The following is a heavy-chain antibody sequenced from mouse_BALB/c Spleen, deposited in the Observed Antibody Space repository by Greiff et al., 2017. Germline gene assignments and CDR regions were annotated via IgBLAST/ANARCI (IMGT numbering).Heavy chain of an antibody. CDR1: GFTFSSYG. Sequence: EVKVVESGGGLVQPGGSLKLSCAASGFTFSSYGMSWVRQTPDKRLELVATINSNGGSTYYPDSVTGRFTFSRDNAKNTLYLQMSSLKSEDTAMYYCARDTTVVDYAMDYWGQGTSVTVSS. CDR2: INSNGGST. J-gene: IGHJ4*01. V-gene: IGHV5-6-3*01. D-gene: IGHD1-1*01. CDR3: ARDTTVVDYAMDY.